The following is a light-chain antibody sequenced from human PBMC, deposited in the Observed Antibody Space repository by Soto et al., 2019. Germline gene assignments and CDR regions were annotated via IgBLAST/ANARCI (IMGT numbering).Light chain of an antibody. CDR3: CSSAPESTYV. V-gene: IGLV2-23*01. CDR2: KGT. J-gene: IGLJ1*01. Sequence: QSVLAQPASLSGSPGQSVTISCTGTISDVGAYNSVSWYQQHPDKAPQLMIYKGTQRPSGVSNRFSGSTSGNAASLTISGLQAGDEADYFCCSSAPESTYVYGTGTKVTVL. CDR1: ISDVGAYNS.